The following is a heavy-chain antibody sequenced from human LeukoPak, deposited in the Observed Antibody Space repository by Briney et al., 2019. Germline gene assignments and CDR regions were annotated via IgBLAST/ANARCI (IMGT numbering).Heavy chain of an antibody. CDR2: IFHSGST. V-gene: IGHV4-30-2*01. J-gene: IGHJ4*02. CDR3: ARATAMVTYFDD. D-gene: IGHD5-18*01. Sequence: SETLSLTCAVSGGSISSDAYSWNWIRQPPGKGLEWIGYIFHSGSTYYNPSLKSRVTMSVDRSKNQLSLRLSSVTAADAAVYYCARATAMVTYFDDWGQGTLVTVSS. CDR1: GGSISSDAYS.